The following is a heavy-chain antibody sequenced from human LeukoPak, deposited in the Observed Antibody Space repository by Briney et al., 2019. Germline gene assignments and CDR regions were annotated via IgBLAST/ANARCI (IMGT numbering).Heavy chain of an antibody. CDR3: ARPLGYYYGSGSYYLY. J-gene: IGHJ4*02. CDR2: INHSGST. V-gene: IGHV4-34*01. CDR1: GGSFSGYY. Sequence: SETLSLTCAVYGGSFSGYYWSWIRQPPGKGLEWIGEINHSGSTNYNPSLKSRVTISVDTSKNQFSLKLSSVTAADTAVYCCARPLGYYYGSGSYYLYWGQGTLVTVSS. D-gene: IGHD3-10*01.